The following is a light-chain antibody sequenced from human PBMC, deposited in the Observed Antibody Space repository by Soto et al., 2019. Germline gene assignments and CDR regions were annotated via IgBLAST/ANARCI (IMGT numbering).Light chain of an antibody. CDR1: QSVDKY. J-gene: IGKJ4*01. V-gene: IGKV3D-15*01. Sequence: EIVMTQSPATLSLSPGERATLSCRASQSVDKYLVWYQQKPGQAPRLLIYDASNRATGVPARFSGSGSGTDFTLTINSLQSEDFAVYYCQQYDAWPLTFGGGTKVDIK. CDR3: QQYDAWPLT. CDR2: DAS.